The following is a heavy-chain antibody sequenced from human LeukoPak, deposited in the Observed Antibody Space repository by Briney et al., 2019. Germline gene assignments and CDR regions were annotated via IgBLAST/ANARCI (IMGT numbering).Heavy chain of an antibody. Sequence: GGSLRLSCTSTELTFGTFWLHWVRQGPGKGLEWVARVDRDGAPIEYADSAKGRFTASRDNARRTLYLHMSGLRVEDTALYYCARSRWGGYIDNWGQGTLVTVS. CDR1: ELTFGTFW. D-gene: IGHD2-15*01. CDR2: VDRDGAPI. CDR3: ARSRWGGYIDN. J-gene: IGHJ4*02. V-gene: IGHV3-74*03.